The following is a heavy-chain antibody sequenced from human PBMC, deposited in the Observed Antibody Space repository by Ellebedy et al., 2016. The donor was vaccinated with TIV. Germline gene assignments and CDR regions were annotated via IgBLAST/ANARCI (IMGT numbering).Heavy chain of an antibody. V-gene: IGHV3-23*01. Sequence: GGSLRLSCAASGFTFSSYAMSWVRQAPGKGLEWVSAISGSGGSTYYADSVKGRFTISRDNSKNTLYLQMNSLRAEDTAVYYCAKVGMGYCSSTSCYLYYYYGMDVWGQGTTVTVSS. CDR3: AKVGMGYCSSTSCYLYYYYGMDV. CDR1: GFTFSSYA. D-gene: IGHD2-2*01. CDR2: ISGSGGST. J-gene: IGHJ6*02.